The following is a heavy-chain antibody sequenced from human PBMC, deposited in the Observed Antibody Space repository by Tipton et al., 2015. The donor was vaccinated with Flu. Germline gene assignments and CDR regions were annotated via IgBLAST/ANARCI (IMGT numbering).Heavy chain of an antibody. CDR1: GYIFTTSS. Sequence: QLVQSGAEVKRPGASVKVSCKASGYIFTTSSMHWVRQIPGQGLEWMGWSNPSSGGTNYAQKFQGRVTMIRDTSISTAYMELSNLTSDDTAVYYCAKDRFDPWGQGTLVTVSS. CDR2: SNPSSGGT. V-gene: IGHV1-2*02. D-gene: IGHD3-3*01. CDR3: AKDRFDP. J-gene: IGHJ5*02.